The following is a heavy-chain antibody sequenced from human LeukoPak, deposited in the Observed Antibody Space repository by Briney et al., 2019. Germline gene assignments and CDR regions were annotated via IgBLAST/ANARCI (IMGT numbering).Heavy chain of an antibody. CDR1: GFTFSSFA. D-gene: IGHD3-22*01. V-gene: IGHV3-23*01. CDR3: AKAILYYNDISGYYDFDY. J-gene: IGHJ4*02. Sequence: GGSLRLSRAASGFTFSSFAMSWVRQAPGKGLEWVSGISGSGGSTYYADSVKGRFTISRDNSKKTLFLQMNSLRAEDTAVYFCAKAILYYNDISGYYDFDYWGQGTLVTVSS. CDR2: ISGSGGST.